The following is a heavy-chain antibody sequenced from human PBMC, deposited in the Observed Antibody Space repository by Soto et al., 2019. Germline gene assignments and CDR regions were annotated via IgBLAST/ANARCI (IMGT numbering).Heavy chain of an antibody. CDR2: TSDNGSNK. D-gene: IGHD6-13*01. CDR3: ARDAEAAAGTFQFDP. V-gene: IGHV3-30-3*01. J-gene: IGHJ5*02. CDR1: GFTFSLYS. Sequence: LRLSCAASGFTFSLYSMHWVRQAPGKGLEWVAVTSDNGSNKYYADSVKGRFTISRDNSKNTVYLQMNSLRAEDTAVYYCARDAEAAAGTFQFDPWGQGTLVTVSS.